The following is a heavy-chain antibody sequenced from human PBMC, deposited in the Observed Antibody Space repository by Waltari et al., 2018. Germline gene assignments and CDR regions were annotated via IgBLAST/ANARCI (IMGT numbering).Heavy chain of an antibody. J-gene: IGHJ4*02. D-gene: IGHD3-10*01. V-gene: IGHV3-9*01. CDR3: AKDRSWSGSGRYYDY. CDR2: ISWNSGSI. CDR1: GFTFDDYA. Sequence: VQLVESGGGLVQPGRSLRLSCAASGFTFDDYAMHWVRQAPGKGLEWVSGISWNSGSIGYADSVKGRFTISRDNAKNSLYLQMNSLRAEDTALYYCAKDRSWSGSGRYYDYWGQGTLVTVSS.